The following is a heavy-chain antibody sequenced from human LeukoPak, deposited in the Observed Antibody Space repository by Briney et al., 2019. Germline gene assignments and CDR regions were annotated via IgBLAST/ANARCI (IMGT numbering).Heavy chain of an antibody. CDR2: IKQDGSQK. D-gene: IGHD1-26*01. CDR1: GFTFSSYW. CDR3: ARDSGNYHFDR. V-gene: IGHV3-7*01. Sequence: GGSLRLSCEASGFTFSSYWMSWARQAPGKGLEWVANIKQDGSQKYYGDSVKGRFTISRDNAKNSMYLQMNSLRVEDTAVYYCARDSGNYHFDRCGQGALVTVSS. J-gene: IGHJ4*02.